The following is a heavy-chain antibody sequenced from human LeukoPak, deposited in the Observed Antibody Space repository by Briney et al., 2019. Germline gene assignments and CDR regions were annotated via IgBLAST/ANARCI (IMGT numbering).Heavy chain of an antibody. Sequence: QPGGSLRLSCAASGFTFSSYAMSWVLQAPGKGLEWVSAISGSGGSTYYADSVKGRFTISRDNSKNTLYLQMNSLRAEDTAVYYCAKDGYDSSGYSLDYWGQGTLVTVSS. V-gene: IGHV3-23*01. CDR2: ISGSGGST. J-gene: IGHJ4*02. CDR3: AKDGYDSSGYSLDY. CDR1: GFTFSSYA. D-gene: IGHD3-22*01.